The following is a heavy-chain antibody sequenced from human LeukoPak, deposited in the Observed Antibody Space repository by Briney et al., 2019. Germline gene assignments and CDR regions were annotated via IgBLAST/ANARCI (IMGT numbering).Heavy chain of an antibody. CDR1: GYTLTSYA. CDR3: ARDPLYDFWSGSIDY. D-gene: IGHD3-3*01. V-gene: IGHV1-3*01. Sequence: GASVKVSCKASGYTLTSYAIHWVRQAPGQRLEWMGWINAGNGNTKYSQKFQGRVTITRDTSASTAYMELSSLRSEDTAVYYCARDPLYDFWSGSIDYWGQGTLATVSS. CDR2: INAGNGNT. J-gene: IGHJ4*02.